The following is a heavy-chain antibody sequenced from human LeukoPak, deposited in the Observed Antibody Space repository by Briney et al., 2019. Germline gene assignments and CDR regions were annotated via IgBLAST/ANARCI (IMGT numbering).Heavy chain of an antibody. V-gene: IGHV4-34*01. CDR3: ASRRLYGRHLLNGPFDY. Sequence: PSETLSLTCAVYGGSFSGYYWSWIRQPPGKGLEWIGEINHSGSTNYNPSLKRRVTISVDTSKNQFSLKLSSVTAADTAVYYCASRRLYGRHLLNGPFDYWGQGTLVTVSS. CDR2: INHSGST. CDR1: GGSFSGYY. J-gene: IGHJ4*02. D-gene: IGHD2-8*01.